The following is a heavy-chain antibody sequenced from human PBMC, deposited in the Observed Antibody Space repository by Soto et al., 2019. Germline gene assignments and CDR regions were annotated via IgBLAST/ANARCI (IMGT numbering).Heavy chain of an antibody. CDR2: IYHGGTA. D-gene: IGHD1-20*01. Sequence: PSETLSLTCAVSGYSISSGYYWGWLRQPPGKGLEWIGSIYHGGTAYFSPSLATRVTFHVDTSKNQFSLTLYSVTAADTAVYYCARITGRHLDYWGQGILVTVSS. J-gene: IGHJ4*02. CDR3: ARITGRHLDY. V-gene: IGHV4-38-2*01. CDR1: GYSISSGYY.